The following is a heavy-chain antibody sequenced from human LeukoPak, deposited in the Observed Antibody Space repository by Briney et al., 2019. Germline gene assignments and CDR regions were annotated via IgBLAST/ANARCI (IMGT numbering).Heavy chain of an antibody. D-gene: IGHD3-3*01. Sequence: SETLSLTCTVSGGSISSSSYYWGWIRQPPGKGLEWIGSIYYSGSTYYNPSLKSRVTISVDTSKNQFSLKLSSVTAADTAVYYCARGETYYDFRPPDYWGQGTLVTVSS. V-gene: IGHV4-39*01. J-gene: IGHJ4*02. CDR2: IYYSGST. CDR1: GGSISSSSYY. CDR3: ARGETYYDFRPPDY.